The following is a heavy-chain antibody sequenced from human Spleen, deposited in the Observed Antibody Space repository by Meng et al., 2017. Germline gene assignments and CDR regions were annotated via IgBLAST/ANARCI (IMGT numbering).Heavy chain of an antibody. CDR2: IYYSGST. Sequence: SETLSLTCTVSGGSISSSSYYWGWIRQPPGKGLEWIGSIYYSGSTYYNPSLKSRVTISVDTSKNQFSLKLSSVTAADTAVYYCARVGDGYRPSEGGYYFDYWGQGTLVTVSS. J-gene: IGHJ4*02. D-gene: IGHD5-24*01. CDR1: GGSISSSSYY. V-gene: IGHV4-39*07. CDR3: ARVGDGYRPSEGGYYFDY.